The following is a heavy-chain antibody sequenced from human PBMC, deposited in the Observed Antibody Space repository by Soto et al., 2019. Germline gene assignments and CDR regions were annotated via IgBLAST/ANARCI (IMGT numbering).Heavy chain of an antibody. D-gene: IGHD3-3*01. CDR2: INSDGSST. J-gene: IGHJ5*02. CDR3: ARELKDYYFWSGYYKLGWCDP. Sequence: QGKGLVWVSRINSDGSSTSYADSLKGRFTISRDNAKNTLYLQMNSLRAEDTAVYYCARELKDYYFWSGYYKLGWCDPGGQGTLVSVSS. V-gene: IGHV3-74*01.